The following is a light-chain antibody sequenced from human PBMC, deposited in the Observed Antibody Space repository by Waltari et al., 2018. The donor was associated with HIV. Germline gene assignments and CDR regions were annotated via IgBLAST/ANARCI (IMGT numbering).Light chain of an antibody. CDR1: SSDVGSYNV. CDR3: CSYAGSSSFWV. J-gene: IGLJ3*02. Sequence: QYALTQPASVSGSPGQSITISCTGTSSDVGSYNVVSWYQHHPGKAPKLMIYEVNKRPSGVSNRFSGSKSGNTASLTIAGLQAEDEADYYCCSYAGSSSFWVFGGGTKLTVL. CDR2: EVN. V-gene: IGLV2-23*02.